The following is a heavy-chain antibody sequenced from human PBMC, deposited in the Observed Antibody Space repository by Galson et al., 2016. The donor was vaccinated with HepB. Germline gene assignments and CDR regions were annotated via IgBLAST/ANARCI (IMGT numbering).Heavy chain of an antibody. CDR2: VIPIFRTA. CDR3: ARGRDYYSSGSYHPPSGFDY. D-gene: IGHD3-10*01. J-gene: IGHJ4*02. Sequence: SVKVSCKASGGTFSTFAISWVRQAPGQGLECVGGVIPIFRTANYAQKFQGRVTITADESTSTAYMELSNLRSEDTAVYYCARGRDYYSSGSYHPPSGFDYWGQGTLVTVSS. CDR1: GGTFSTFA. V-gene: IGHV1-69*13.